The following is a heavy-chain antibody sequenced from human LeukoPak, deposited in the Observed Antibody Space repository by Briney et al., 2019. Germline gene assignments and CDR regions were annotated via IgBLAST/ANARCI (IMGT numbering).Heavy chain of an antibody. J-gene: IGHJ4*02. CDR1: GGSFSGYY. Sequence: SETLSLTCAVYGGSFSGYYWSWIRQPPGKGLERIGGINHSGSTNYNPSLKSRVTMSVDTSKNQFSLKLSSVTAADTAVYYCARYRIAAAGKESFDYWGQGTLVTVSS. V-gene: IGHV4-34*01. CDR2: INHSGST. D-gene: IGHD6-13*01. CDR3: ARYRIAAAGKESFDY.